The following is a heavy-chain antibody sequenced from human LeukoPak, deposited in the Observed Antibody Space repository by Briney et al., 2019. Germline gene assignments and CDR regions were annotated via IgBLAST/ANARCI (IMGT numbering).Heavy chain of an antibody. CDR3: ARVLMVYAAFDY. CDR1: GFTFSSYA. Sequence: GGSLRLSCAASGFTFSSYAMHWVRQAPGKGLEWVAVISYDGSNKYYADSVKGRFTISRDNSKNTLYLQMNSLRAEDTAVYYCARVLMVYAAFDYWGQGTLVTVSS. D-gene: IGHD2-8*01. V-gene: IGHV3-30-3*01. CDR2: ISYDGSNK. J-gene: IGHJ4*02.